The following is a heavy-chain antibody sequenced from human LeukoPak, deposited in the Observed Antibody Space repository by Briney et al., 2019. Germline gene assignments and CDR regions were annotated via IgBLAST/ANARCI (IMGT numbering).Heavy chain of an antibody. CDR1: GFSFSGFS. CDR2: ISGGSSFI. CDR3: ARDLGYSSGPDY. J-gene: IGHJ4*02. Sequence: GGSLRLSCAASGFSFSGFSMNWVRQAPGKGLEWVSYISGGSSFIYYVDSVKGRFTISRDNAKNSLYLQMNSLRAEDTAVYYCARDLGYSSGPDYWGQGTRVTVSS. V-gene: IGHV3-21*01. D-gene: IGHD6-19*01.